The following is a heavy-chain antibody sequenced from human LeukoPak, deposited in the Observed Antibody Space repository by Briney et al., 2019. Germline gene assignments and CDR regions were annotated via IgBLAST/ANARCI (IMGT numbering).Heavy chain of an antibody. Sequence: SETLSLTCTVSGGSITSYYWSWIRQPPGKGLEWIGYIYYSGSTNYNPSLESRVTISVDTSKNQFSLKPSSVTAADTAVYYCARVLPGYYGSGSYHDYWGQGNLVTVSS. V-gene: IGHV4-59*01. CDR3: ARVLPGYYGSGSYHDY. D-gene: IGHD3-10*01. CDR1: GGSITSYY. J-gene: IGHJ4*02. CDR2: IYYSGST.